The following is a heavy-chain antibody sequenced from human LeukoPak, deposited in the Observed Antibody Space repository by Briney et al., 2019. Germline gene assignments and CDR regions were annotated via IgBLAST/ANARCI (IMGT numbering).Heavy chain of an antibody. V-gene: IGHV1-2*02. D-gene: IGHD2-21*02. J-gene: IGHJ4*02. CDR3: TRVPIYCGGDCYLHYFDY. CDR1: GGTFSSYA. CDR2: INPNSGGT. Sequence: GASVKVSCKASGGTFSSYAISWVRQAPGQGLEWMGRINPNSGGTNYAQKFQGRVTMTRDTSISTAYMELSRLISDDTAVYYCTRVPIYCGGDCYLHYFDYWGQGTLVTVPS.